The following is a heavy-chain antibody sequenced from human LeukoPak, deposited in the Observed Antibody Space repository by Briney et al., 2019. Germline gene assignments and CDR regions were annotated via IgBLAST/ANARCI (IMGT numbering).Heavy chain of an antibody. CDR3: ARVPTYYYDSGAFDI. CDR2: IYFSGGT. CDR1: GGSISSGSYY. Sequence: SETLSLTCTVSGGSISSGSYYWGWFRQPPGKGLEWIGSIYFSGGTYSNPSLKSRVTISVDTSKNQFSLKLSSVTAADTAVYYCARVPTYYYDSGAFDIWGQGTMVTVSS. V-gene: IGHV4-39*01. J-gene: IGHJ3*02. D-gene: IGHD3-22*01.